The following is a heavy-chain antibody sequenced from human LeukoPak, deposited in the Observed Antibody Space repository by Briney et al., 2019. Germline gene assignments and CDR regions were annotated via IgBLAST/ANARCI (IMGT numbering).Heavy chain of an antibody. CDR2: INHNSGGT. J-gene: IGHJ3*02. Sequence: ASLKLSCKASGYTFTGYYMHCVRQAAGQGLEWMGRINHNSGGTNYAQKFQGRVTMTRDTSISTAYMELSRLRSDDTAVYYCARGDAFDIWGQGTMVTVSS. V-gene: IGHV1-2*06. CDR3: ARGDAFDI. CDR1: GYTFTGYY.